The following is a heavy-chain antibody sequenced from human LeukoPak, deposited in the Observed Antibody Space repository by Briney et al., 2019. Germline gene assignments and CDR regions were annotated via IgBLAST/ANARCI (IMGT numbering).Heavy chain of an antibody. CDR2: IKEDGSEI. V-gene: IGHV3-7*03. J-gene: IGHJ4*02. CDR3: ATGRGGWYVFDY. CDR1: GFTFSNYW. Sequence: GGSLRLSCVASGFTFSNYWMNWVRQAPGKGLEWVANIKEDGSEINYVDSVKGRFTISRDNSKNTLYLQMNSLRAEDTAVYYCATGRGGWYVFDYWGQGTLVTVSS. D-gene: IGHD6-19*01.